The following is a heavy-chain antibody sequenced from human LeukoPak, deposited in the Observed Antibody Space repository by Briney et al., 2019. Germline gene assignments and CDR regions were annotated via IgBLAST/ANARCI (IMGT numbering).Heavy chain of an antibody. D-gene: IGHD1-1*01. CDR3: TRLSYTNNWFWDY. CDR2: IYPDDSDT. CDR1: GYSFTTYW. Sequence: GESLKISCKGSGYSFTTYWIGWVRQMPGKGLEWMGIIYPDDSDTRYSPSFQGQVTISADKSITTAYLQWSSLKASDTAIYYCTRLSYTNNWFWDYWGQGTLVTGSS. J-gene: IGHJ4*02. V-gene: IGHV5-51*01.